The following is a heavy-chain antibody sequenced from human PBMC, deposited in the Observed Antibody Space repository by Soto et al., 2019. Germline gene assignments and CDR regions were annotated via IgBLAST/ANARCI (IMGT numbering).Heavy chain of an antibody. CDR3: AREVRSAGEDR. CDR2: ISTGDGDT. Sequence: SVEVSVKASSYTFTNYAMHWVRQAPGQRLEWMGWISTGDGDTRYSQNFQDRLTITRETSASTVYMDLSSLRSEDTAMYYCAREVRSAGEDRWGQGTLVTVSS. V-gene: IGHV1-3*04. CDR1: SYTFTNYA. J-gene: IGHJ5*02. D-gene: IGHD6-19*01.